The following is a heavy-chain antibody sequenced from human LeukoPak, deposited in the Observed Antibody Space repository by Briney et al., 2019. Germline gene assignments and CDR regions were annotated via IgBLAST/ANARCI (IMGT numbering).Heavy chain of an antibody. Sequence: SETLSLTCTVSGGSISSYYWSWIRQPSGKGLEWIGYIYYSGSTNYNPSLKSRVTISVDTSKNQFSLKLSSVTAADTAVYYCARHVEGIVGATSQPFFDYWGQGTLVTVSS. CDR2: IYYSGST. CDR3: ARHVEGIVGATSQPFFDY. CDR1: GGSISSYY. V-gene: IGHV4-59*08. J-gene: IGHJ4*02. D-gene: IGHD1-26*01.